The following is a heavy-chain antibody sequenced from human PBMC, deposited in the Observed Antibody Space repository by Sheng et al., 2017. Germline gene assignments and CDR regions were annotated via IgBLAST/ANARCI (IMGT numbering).Heavy chain of an antibody. V-gene: IGHV3-30*01. Sequence: VQLLESGGGLVQPGESLKLSCAASGFSFSITWMSWVRQAPGKELEWVAVISTEGNNKHYADSVEGRFIISRDNSKNTLYLQMNDLRAEDTGVYYCAKEGDGDNWACFDYWGQGTQVTVSS. CDR3: AKEGDGDNWACFDY. CDR2: ISTEGNNK. CDR1: GFSFSITW. J-gene: IGHJ4*02. D-gene: IGHD3-16*01.